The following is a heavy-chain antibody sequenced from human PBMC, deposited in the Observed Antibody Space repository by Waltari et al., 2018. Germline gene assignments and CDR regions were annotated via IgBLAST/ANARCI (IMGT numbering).Heavy chain of an antibody. Sequence: QVQLVESGGSVVQPGRSLRLSCAASGFTFSSYGMHWVRQAPGKGLEWVAVISYDGSNKYYADSVKGRFTISRDNSKNTLYLQMNSLRAEDTAVYYCAKISGSWGFDYWGQGTLVTVSS. CDR3: AKISGSWGFDY. D-gene: IGHD1-26*01. V-gene: IGHV3-30*18. J-gene: IGHJ4*02. CDR2: ISYDGSNK. CDR1: GFTFSSYG.